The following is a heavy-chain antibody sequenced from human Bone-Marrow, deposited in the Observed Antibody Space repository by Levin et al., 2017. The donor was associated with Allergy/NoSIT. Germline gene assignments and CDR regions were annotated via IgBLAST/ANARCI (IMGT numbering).Heavy chain of an antibody. V-gene: IGHV3-7*03. CDR1: GFTFRDYW. D-gene: IGHD3-16*01. Sequence: PGGSLRLSCAAAGFTFRDYWMTWVRQPPGRGLEWVANIDQDGSQKNYVDSAQGRFTISRDNAENSVDLQMNYHRDDDTCVYWSTGKLRGNCAYKAVDIWGHGTMVT. CDR3: TGKLRGNCAYKAVDI. J-gene: IGHJ3*02. CDR2: IDQDGSQK.